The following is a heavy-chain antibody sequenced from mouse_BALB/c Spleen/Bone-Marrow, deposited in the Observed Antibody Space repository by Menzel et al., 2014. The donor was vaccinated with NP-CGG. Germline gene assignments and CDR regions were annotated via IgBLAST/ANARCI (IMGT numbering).Heavy chain of an antibody. Sequence: VQLQQSGAELAKPGASVTLSCTASGINIKDIYMHWVKQRPEQGPEWIGRIDPANGNTKYDPKFSGKAITTAHTTSNTAYLQLNSQTSEDTAIEYCDRSGGYDNYLAWFAYWGQGTLGTVSA. CDR2: IDPANGNT. D-gene: IGHD2-10*02. CDR3: DRSGGYDNYLAWFAY. V-gene: IGHV14-3*02. CDR1: GINIKDIY. J-gene: IGHJ3*01.